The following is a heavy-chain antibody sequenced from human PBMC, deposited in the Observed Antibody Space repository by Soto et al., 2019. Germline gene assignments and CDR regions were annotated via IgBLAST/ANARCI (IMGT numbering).Heavy chain of an antibody. V-gene: IGHV3-30-3*01. J-gene: IGHJ4*02. CDR3: ARGPGVVVPAALPFSY. Sequence: GGSLRLSCAASGFTFSSYAMHWVRQAPGKGLEWVAVISYDGSNKYYADSVKGRFTTSRDNSKNTLYLQMNSLRAEDTAVYYCARGPGVVVPAALPFSYWGQGTLVTVSS. D-gene: IGHD2-2*02. CDR2: ISYDGSNK. CDR1: GFTFSSYA.